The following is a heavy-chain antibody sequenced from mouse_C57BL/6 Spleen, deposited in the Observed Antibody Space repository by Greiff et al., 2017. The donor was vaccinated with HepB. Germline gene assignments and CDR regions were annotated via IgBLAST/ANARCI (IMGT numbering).Heavy chain of an antibody. V-gene: IGHV1-82*01. Sequence: VQLQQSGPELVKPGASVKISCKASGYAFSSSWMNWVKQRPGKGLEWIGRLYPGDGDTNYNGKFKGKATLTADKTSSTTYMQLSSLTSEDSAVYFCARHYYDALDYWGQGTSVTVSS. D-gene: IGHD1-1*01. CDR3: ARHYYDALDY. CDR2: LYPGDGDT. J-gene: IGHJ4*01. CDR1: GYAFSSSW.